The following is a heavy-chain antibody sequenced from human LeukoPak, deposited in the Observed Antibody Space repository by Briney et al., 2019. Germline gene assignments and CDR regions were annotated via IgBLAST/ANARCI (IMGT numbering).Heavy chain of an antibody. CDR3: ARLVHNQQQLVPGVDDAFDI. Sequence: SETLSLTCTVSGGSISSYYWSWIRQPPGKGLEWIGEINHSGSTNYNPSLKSRVTISVDTSKNQFSLKLSSVTAADTAVYYCARLVHNQQQLVPGVDDAFDIWGQGTMVTVSS. CDR1: GGSISSYY. V-gene: IGHV4-34*01. J-gene: IGHJ3*02. CDR2: INHSGST. D-gene: IGHD6-13*01.